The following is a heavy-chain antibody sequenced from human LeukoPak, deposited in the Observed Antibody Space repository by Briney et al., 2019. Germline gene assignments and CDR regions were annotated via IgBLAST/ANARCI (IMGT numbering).Heavy chain of an antibody. CDR1: GGTFTSYA. J-gene: IGHJ6*02. D-gene: IGHD1-26*01. CDR3: ARASGSYSYYYYYYGMDV. Sequence: SVKVSCKASGGTFTSYAISWVRQAPGQGLEWMGGIIPIFGTANYAQKFQGRVTITADESTSTAYMELSSLRSEDTAVYYCARASGSYSYYYYYYGMDVWGQGTTVTVSS. V-gene: IGHV1-69*13. CDR2: IIPIFGTA.